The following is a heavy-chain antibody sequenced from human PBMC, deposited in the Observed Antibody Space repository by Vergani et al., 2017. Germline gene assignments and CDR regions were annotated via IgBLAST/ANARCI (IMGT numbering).Heavy chain of an antibody. CDR1: GFTFSDYY. CDR2: ISSSGGST. CDR3: ASRELTYYDFWSGYSDSYYYGMDV. J-gene: IGHJ6*02. D-gene: IGHD3-3*01. V-gene: IGHV3-11*04. Sequence: QVQLVESGGGLVKPGGSLRLSCAASGFTFSDYYMSWIRQAPGKGLEWVSFISSSGGSTYYADSVKGRFTISRDNSKNTLYLQMNSLRAEDTAVYYCASRELTYYDFWSGYSDSYYYGMDVWGQGTTVTVSS.